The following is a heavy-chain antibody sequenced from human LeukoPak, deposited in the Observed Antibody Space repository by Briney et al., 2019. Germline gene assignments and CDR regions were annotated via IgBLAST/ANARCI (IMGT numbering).Heavy chain of an antibody. J-gene: IGHJ6*02. D-gene: IGHD3-22*01. CDR2: MNPNSGNT. CDR3: EVAEDSSGSFLHYYGMDV. CDR1: GYTFTSYD. Sequence: ASVKVSCKASGYTFTSYDINWVRQATGQGLEWMGWMNPNSGNTGYAQKFQGRVTMTRNTSISTAYMELSSLRSEDTAVYYCEVAEDSSGSFLHYYGMDVWGQGTTVTVSS. V-gene: IGHV1-8*01.